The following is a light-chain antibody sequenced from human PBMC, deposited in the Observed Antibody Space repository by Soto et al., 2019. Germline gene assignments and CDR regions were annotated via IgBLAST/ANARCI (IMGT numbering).Light chain of an antibody. CDR3: QQHINWPLT. CDR2: EAS. CDR1: QTVSSS. Sequence: EIVLAQSPATLAFSPGERATLSCRASQTVSSSLAWYQQKPGQAPRLLIYEASNRATGIPARFSGSGSGADFTLTISSLEPEDFALYYCQQHINWPLTFGRGTKVDI. V-gene: IGKV3-11*01. J-gene: IGKJ4*01.